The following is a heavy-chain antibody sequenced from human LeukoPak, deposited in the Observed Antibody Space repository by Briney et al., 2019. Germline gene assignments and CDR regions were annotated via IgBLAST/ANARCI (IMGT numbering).Heavy chain of an antibody. D-gene: IGHD2-21*02. CDR2: IYYSGST. V-gene: IGHV4-39*07. Sequence: PSETLSLTCTVSGGSISSSSYYWGWIRQPPGKGLEWIGSIYYSGSTYYNPSLKSRVTISVDTSKNQFSLKLSSVTAADTAVYYCARVWKAYCGGDCSRAAFDIWGQGTMVTVSS. CDR3: ARVWKAYCGGDCSRAAFDI. J-gene: IGHJ3*02. CDR1: GGSISSSSYY.